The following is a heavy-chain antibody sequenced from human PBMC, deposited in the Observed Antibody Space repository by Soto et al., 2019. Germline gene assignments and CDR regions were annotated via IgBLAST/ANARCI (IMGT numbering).Heavy chain of an antibody. CDR1: GGSISSGGYY. V-gene: IGHV4-31*03. CDR2: IYYSGST. CDR3: ARIYGRYCSSTSCYGLNWFDP. D-gene: IGHD2-2*01. Sequence: SETLSLTCTVSGGSISSGGYYWSWIRQHPGKGLEWIGYIYYSGSTYYNPSLKSRVTISVDTSKNQFSLKLSSVTAADTAVYYCARIYGRYCSSTSCYGLNWFDPWGQGTLVTVSS. J-gene: IGHJ5*02.